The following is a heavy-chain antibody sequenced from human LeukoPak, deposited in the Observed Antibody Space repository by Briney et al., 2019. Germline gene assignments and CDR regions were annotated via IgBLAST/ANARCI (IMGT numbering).Heavy chain of an antibody. CDR1: GGSISSGGYY. Sequence: SETLSLTCTVSGGSISSGGYYWGWIRQHPGKGLEWIGYIYYSGSTYDNSCRKSRVTITVDTYENQFSLKLSSVTAADTAVYYCARGSGSYKNFDSWGQGTLVTVSS. V-gene: IGHV4-31*03. J-gene: IGHJ4*02. D-gene: IGHD3-10*01. CDR2: IYYSGST. CDR3: ARGSGSYKNFDS.